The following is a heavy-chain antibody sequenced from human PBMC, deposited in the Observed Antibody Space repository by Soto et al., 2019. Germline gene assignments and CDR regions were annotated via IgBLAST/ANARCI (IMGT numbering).Heavy chain of an antibody. J-gene: IGHJ4*02. Sequence: SSETLSLTCRVAGGSISDDCWSWFRQPPGKRLEWIGYMYKGGSINYNPSLKSRVTIAVDTSKNQFSLRLSSVTAADTAVYYCSSLPDGYNSGLDYWGQGTLVTVSS. V-gene: IGHV4-4*09. CDR1: GGSISDDC. CDR2: MYKGGSI. CDR3: SSLPDGYNSGLDY. D-gene: IGHD1-1*01.